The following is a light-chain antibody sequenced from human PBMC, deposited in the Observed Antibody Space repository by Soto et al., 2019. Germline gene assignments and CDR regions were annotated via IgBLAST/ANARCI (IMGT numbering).Light chain of an antibody. J-gene: IGLJ1*01. CDR2: SNN. CDR1: SSDVGGYDY. V-gene: IGLV1-47*02. Sequence: QSALTHPASVSGSPGQSITISCTGTSSDVGGYDYVSWYQQYQDKAPKLLIYSNNQRPSGVPDRFSGSKSGTSASLAISGLRSEDEADYYCAAWDDSLSGYVFGTGTKVTVL. CDR3: AAWDDSLSGYV.